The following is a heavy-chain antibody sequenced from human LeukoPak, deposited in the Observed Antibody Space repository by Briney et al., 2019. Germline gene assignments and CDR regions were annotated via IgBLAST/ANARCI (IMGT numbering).Heavy chain of an antibody. D-gene: IGHD1-1*01. Sequence: KPSETLSLTCTVSGGSISSYYWSWIRQPPGKGLEWIGYIYYSGSTNYNPSLKSRVTISVDTSKNQFSLKLSSVTAADTAVYYCARDRAEYNWNDLSAFDIWGQGTMVTVSS. CDR3: ARDRAEYNWNDLSAFDI. V-gene: IGHV4-59*01. J-gene: IGHJ3*02. CDR1: GGSISSYY. CDR2: IYYSGST.